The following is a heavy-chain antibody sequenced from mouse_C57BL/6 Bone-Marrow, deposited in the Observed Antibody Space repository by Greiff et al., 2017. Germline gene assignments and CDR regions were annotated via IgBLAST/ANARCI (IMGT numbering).Heavy chain of an antibody. J-gene: IGHJ1*03. Sequence: VQLVESGPELVKPGASVKISCKASGYTFTDYYINWVKQRPGQGLEWIGWIYPGSGNTKYNEKFKGKATLTVDTSSSTAYMQLSSLTSEDSAVYFCAREEGYYGSSYVFWYFDVWGTGTTVTVSS. CDR3: AREEGYYGSSYVFWYFDV. V-gene: IGHV1-84*01. CDR1: GYTFTDYY. D-gene: IGHD1-1*01. CDR2: IYPGSGNT.